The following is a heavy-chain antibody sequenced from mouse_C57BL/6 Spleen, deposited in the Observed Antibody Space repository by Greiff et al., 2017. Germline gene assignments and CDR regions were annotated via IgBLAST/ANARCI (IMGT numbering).Heavy chain of an antibody. J-gene: IGHJ2*01. D-gene: IGHD1-1*01. CDR2: IYPGDGDT. V-gene: IGHV1-82*01. Sequence: VQLQQSGPELVKPGASVKISCKASGYTFSSSWMNWVKQRPGKGLEWIGRIYPGDGDTNYNGKFKGKATLTADKSSSTAYMQLSSLTSEDSAVYCGARDTTVYFDYWGQGTTLTVSS. CDR3: ARDTTVYFDY. CDR1: GYTFSSSW.